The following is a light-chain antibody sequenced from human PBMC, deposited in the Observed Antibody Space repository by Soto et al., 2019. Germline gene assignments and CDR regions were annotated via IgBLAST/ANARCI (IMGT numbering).Light chain of an antibody. CDR2: GAS. J-gene: IGKJ5*01. CDR1: QSVSSSF. CDR3: QQYGSSPRT. Sequence: EIVLTRSPGTLSLSPGERATLSCRASQSVSSSFLAWYQQKAGQAPRILIYGASSRATGIPDRFSGSGSGTDLTITISRLEPEDFAVYYCQQYGSSPRTFGQGTRLEIK. V-gene: IGKV3-20*01.